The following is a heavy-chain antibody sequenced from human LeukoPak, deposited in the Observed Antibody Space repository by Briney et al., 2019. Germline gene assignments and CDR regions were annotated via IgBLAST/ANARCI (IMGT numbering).Heavy chain of an antibody. D-gene: IGHD2-21*02. CDR1: GFTFSSYS. CDR3: ARAVTVVTRGGLVFDY. Sequence: SGGSLRLSCAASGFTFSSYSMNWVRQAPGKGLEWVSYISSSSNTIYYADSVKGRFTISRDNAKNSPFLQMNSLRDEDTSVYYCARAVTVVTRGGLVFDYWGQGTLVTVSS. J-gene: IGHJ4*02. CDR2: ISSSSNTI. V-gene: IGHV3-48*02.